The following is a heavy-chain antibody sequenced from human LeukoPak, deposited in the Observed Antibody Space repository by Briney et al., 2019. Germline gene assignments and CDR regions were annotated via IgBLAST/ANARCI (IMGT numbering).Heavy chain of an antibody. J-gene: IGHJ4*02. V-gene: IGHV3-33*01. CDR3: ARGRGPGYSYGVLDY. CDR2: MWYDGSNK. D-gene: IGHD5-18*01. Sequence: GGSLRLPCAASGFTFSSYGMHWVRQALGKGLGWMAVMWYDGSNKYYADSVKGRFTISRDNSKNTLYLQMNSLRAEDTAVYYCARGRGPGYSYGVLDYWGQGTLVTVSS. CDR1: GFTFSSYG.